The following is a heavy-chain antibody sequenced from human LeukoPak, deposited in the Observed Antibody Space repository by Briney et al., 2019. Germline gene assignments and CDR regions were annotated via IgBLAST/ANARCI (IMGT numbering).Heavy chain of an antibody. D-gene: IGHD3-3*01. CDR1: GFTFSSYS. CDR3: AKAWVEPGAVVGSPGY. Sequence: GGSLRLSCAAPGFTFSSYSMNWVRQAPGKGLEWVAFIRYDGSNKYYADSVKGRFTISRDNSKNTLYLQMNSLRAEDTAVYYCAKAWVEPGAVVGSPGYWGQGTLVTVSS. CDR2: IRYDGSNK. J-gene: IGHJ4*02. V-gene: IGHV3-30*02.